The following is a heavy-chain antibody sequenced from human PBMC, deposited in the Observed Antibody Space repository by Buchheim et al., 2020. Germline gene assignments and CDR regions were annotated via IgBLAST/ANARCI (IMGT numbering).Heavy chain of an antibody. CDR1: GGSISSGGYY. D-gene: IGHD2-15*01. J-gene: IGHJ6*02. V-gene: IGHV4-31*03. CDR3: ARDQGVVVAATHYYYGMDV. CDR2: IYYSGST. Sequence: QVQLQESGPGLVKPSQTLSLTCTVSGGSISSGGYYWSWIRQHPGKGLEWIGYIYYSGSTYYNPSLKSRVTILVDTSKNPFSLKLSSVTAADTAVYYGARDQGVVVAATHYYYGMDVWGQGTT.